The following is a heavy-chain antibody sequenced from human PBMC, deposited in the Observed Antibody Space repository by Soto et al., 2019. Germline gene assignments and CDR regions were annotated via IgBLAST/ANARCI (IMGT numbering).Heavy chain of an antibody. CDR1: GGTFSSYA. D-gene: IGHD3-22*01. V-gene: IGHV1-69*12. J-gene: IGHJ4*02. CDR2: IIPMFGAP. Sequence: QVQLVQSGAEVKKPGSSVKVSCKISGGTFSSYAISWVRQAPGQGLEWMGGIIPMFGAPNYAQKFQGRVKVTADESTTTADMEVSSLTSEDTAVYYCARSIYDSSGYPPDYWGQGTLVIVSA. CDR3: ARSIYDSSGYPPDY.